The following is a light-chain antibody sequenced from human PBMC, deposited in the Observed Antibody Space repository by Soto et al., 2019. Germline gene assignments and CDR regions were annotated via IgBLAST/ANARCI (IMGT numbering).Light chain of an antibody. CDR1: KLGDKY. CDR3: QAWDSSTYVV. Sequence: SYELTQPPSVSVSPGQTASITCSGDKLGDKYACWYQQKPGQSPVLVIYQDSKRPSGIPERFSGSNSGNTATLTISGTQAMDEAHYYSQAWDSSTYVVFGGGTKLTVL. J-gene: IGLJ2*01. V-gene: IGLV3-1*01. CDR2: QDS.